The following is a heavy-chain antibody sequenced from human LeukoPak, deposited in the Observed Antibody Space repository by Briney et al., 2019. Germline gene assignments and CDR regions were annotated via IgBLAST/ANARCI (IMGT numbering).Heavy chain of an antibody. CDR3: ARGLGLVWFDP. Sequence: SKTLSLTCTVSGGSISSYYWSWIRQPPGKGLEWIGYIYYSGSTNYNPSLKSRVTISVDTSKNQFSLKLSSVTAADTAVYYCARGLGLVWFDPWGQGTLVTVSS. D-gene: IGHD3-16*01. V-gene: IGHV4-59*01. CDR1: GGSISSYY. J-gene: IGHJ5*02. CDR2: IYYSGST.